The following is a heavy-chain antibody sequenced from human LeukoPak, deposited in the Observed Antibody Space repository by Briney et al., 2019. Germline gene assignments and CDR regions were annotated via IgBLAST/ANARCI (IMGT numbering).Heavy chain of an antibody. J-gene: IGHJ4*02. CDR1: GGSISSYY. D-gene: IGHD3-10*01. V-gene: IGHV4-59*01. CDR2: IYYSGST. Sequence: SETLSLTCTVSGGSISSYYWSWIRQPPGKGLEWIGYIYYSGSTNYNPSLKSRVTISVDTSKNQFSLKLSSVTAADTAVYYCARVNYYGSGSYYNDSYWGQGTLVTVSS. CDR3: ARVNYYGSGSYYNDSY.